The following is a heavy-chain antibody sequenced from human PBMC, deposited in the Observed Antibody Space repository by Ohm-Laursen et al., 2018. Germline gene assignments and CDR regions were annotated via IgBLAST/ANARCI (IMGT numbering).Heavy chain of an antibody. CDR1: GLTVSSDY. Sequence: SLRLSCAASGLTVSSDYMSWVRQAPGKGLEWVSLMYSGGGTYYADSVQGRFTISRDNSKNTLYLQMNSLRAEDTAVYYCARGPVLVRGMDVWGQGTTVTVSS. J-gene: IGHJ6*02. CDR2: MYSGGGT. CDR3: ARGPVLVRGMDV. D-gene: IGHD3-3*02. V-gene: IGHV3-53*01.